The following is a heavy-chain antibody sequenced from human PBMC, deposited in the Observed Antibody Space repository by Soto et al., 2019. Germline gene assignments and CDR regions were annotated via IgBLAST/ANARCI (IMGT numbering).Heavy chain of an antibody. V-gene: IGHV3-48*03. Sequence: EVQLVESGGGLVQPGGSMRLSCAASGFTFSSYEMNWVRQAPGKGLEWVSYISSSGSTIYYADSVKGRFTISRDNAKNSLYLQMNSLRAEDTAVYYCNRVFGVVMGAPDAFDIWGQGTMVTVSS. CDR2: ISSSGSTI. CDR1: GFTFSSYE. CDR3: NRVFGVVMGAPDAFDI. J-gene: IGHJ3*02. D-gene: IGHD3-3*01.